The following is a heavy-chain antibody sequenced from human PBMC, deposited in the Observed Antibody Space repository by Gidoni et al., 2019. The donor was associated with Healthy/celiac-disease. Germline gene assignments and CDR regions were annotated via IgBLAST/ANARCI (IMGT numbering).Heavy chain of an antibody. CDR1: GFTFSSYG. D-gene: IGHD3-16*01. CDR2: IWYDGSNK. V-gene: IGHV3-33*01. CDR3: ARVMTVGGWTHDAFDI. Sequence: QVQLVESVGGVVQPGRSLRLSCAASGFTFSSYGMHWVRQAPGKGLEWVAVIWYDGSNKYYADSVKGRFTISRDNSKNTLYLQMNSLRAEDTAVYYCARVMTVGGWTHDAFDIWGQGTMVTVSS. J-gene: IGHJ3*02.